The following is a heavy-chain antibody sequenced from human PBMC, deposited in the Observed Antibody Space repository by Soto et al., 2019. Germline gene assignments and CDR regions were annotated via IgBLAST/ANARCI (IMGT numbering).Heavy chain of an antibody. CDR1: GDSISSYY. CDR2: IYYSGST. V-gene: IGHV4-59*01. J-gene: IGHJ4*02. Sequence: QVQLQESGPGLVKPSETLSLTCTVSGDSISSYYWSWIRQPPVKGLEWIGYIYYSGSTNYNPSLRSRVTISVDTSKNQFSLKLSSVTAADTAVYYCARARGGYFHYWGQGTLVTVSS. D-gene: IGHD3-10*01. CDR3: ARARGGYFHY.